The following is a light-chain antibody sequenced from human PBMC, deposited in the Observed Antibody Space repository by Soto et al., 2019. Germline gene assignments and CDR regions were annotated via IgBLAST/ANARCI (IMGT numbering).Light chain of an antibody. J-gene: IGLJ1*01. CDR3: ASWDDSLSGRYV. CDR2: RNN. Sequence: QSVLTQPPSASGTPGQRVTISCSGSGSNIGSNYVYWYQQLPGTAPKLLIYRNNQRPSGVPDRFSGSKSGTSASLAISGLRSEDEADYYCASWDDSLSGRYVFGTGTKLTVL. V-gene: IGLV1-47*01. CDR1: GSNIGSNY.